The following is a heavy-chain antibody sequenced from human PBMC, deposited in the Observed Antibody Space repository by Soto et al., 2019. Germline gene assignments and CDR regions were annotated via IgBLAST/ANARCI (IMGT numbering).Heavy chain of an antibody. CDR1: GGSISSYY. D-gene: IGHD1-26*01. Sequence: SETLSLTCTVSGGSISSYYWSWIRQPPGKGLEWIGYIYYSGSTNYNPSFKSRVTISVDTSKNQFSLKLTSVTAADTAVYYCARRYGGNFDYWGQGTLVTVSS. J-gene: IGHJ4*02. CDR3: ARRYGGNFDY. CDR2: IYYSGST. V-gene: IGHV4-59*01.